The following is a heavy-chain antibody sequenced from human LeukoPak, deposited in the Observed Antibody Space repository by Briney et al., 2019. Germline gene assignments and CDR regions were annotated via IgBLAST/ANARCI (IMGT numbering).Heavy chain of an antibody. V-gene: IGHV3-7*01. D-gene: IGHD6-19*01. CDR3: AGDRTQEWLVRGQRGYYHYMDV. CDR1: GLTFSSYW. Sequence: PGRSLRLSCAVSGLTFSSYWMSWVRQAPGEGMELVANIKQVGSEKYYVHCVKGRFTLARDIAKNSLYLHMNRLREEKTAVCYRAGDRTQEWLVRGQRGYYHYMDVWGKGTTVTISS. J-gene: IGHJ6*03. CDR2: IKQVGSEK.